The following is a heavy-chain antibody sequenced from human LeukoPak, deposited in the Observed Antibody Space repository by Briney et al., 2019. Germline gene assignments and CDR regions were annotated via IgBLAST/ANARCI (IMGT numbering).Heavy chain of an antibody. CDR1: GYSISSGYY. Sequence: SETLSLTCTVSGYSISSGYYWGWIRQPPGKGLEWIGYIYYSGSTNYNPSLKSRVTISVDTSKNQFSLKLSSVTAADTAVYYCARGYCSGGSCFEAFDIWGQGTMVTVSS. D-gene: IGHD2-15*01. CDR2: IYYSGST. V-gene: IGHV4-61*01. CDR3: ARGYCSGGSCFEAFDI. J-gene: IGHJ3*02.